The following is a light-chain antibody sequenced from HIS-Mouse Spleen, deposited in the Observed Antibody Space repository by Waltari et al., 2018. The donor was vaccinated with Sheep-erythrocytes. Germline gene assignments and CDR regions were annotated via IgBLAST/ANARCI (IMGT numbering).Light chain of an antibody. CDR2: AAS. J-gene: IGKJ2*01. CDR3: QQSYSTPYT. Sequence: DIQMTQSQSSLSASVGDRVTITCRASQSISSYLNWYQQKPGKAPKLLIYAASSSQSGVPSRFSVSGSGTDFTLTISSLQPADFATYYCQQSYSTPYTFGQGTKLEIK. V-gene: IGKV1-39*01. CDR1: QSISSY.